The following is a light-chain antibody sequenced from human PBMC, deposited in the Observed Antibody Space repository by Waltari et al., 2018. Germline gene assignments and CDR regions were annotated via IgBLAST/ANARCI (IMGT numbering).Light chain of an antibody. CDR2: KAS. Sequence: DIQMTQSPSSLSASVGDRVTITCRASQRISYWLAWYHQKPGKAPKLLVYKASSFESGVPSRFSVSVSGTEYTLTISSLQPDDFATYYCQQYNTYPATFGQGTKVEIK. J-gene: IGKJ2*01. CDR1: QRISYW. V-gene: IGKV1-5*03. CDR3: QQYNTYPAT.